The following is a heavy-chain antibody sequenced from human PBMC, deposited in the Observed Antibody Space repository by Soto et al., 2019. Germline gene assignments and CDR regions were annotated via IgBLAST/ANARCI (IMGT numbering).Heavy chain of an antibody. CDR1: GFSVSDHF. V-gene: IGHV3-72*01. D-gene: IGHD1-20*01. CDR3: ASSITQMLTD. Sequence: EVQLVESGGGLVQSGGSRRLSFTASGFSVSDHFMAWVGQPPGKGLEWLGQITNRATGDTTFYAASVKGRFTVSKDESRNSLYLQMNSLKTEDTAVYYCASSITQMLTDWGQGTLVAVAS. J-gene: IGHJ4*02. CDR2: ITNRATGDTT.